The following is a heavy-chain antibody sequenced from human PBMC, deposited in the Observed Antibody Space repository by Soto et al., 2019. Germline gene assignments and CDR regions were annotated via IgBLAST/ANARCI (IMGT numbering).Heavy chain of an antibody. CDR1: GFTFSSYD. Sequence: GGSLRLSCAASGFTFSSYDMHWVRQATGKGLEWVSAIGTAGDTYYPGSVKGRFTISRENAKNSLYLQMNSLRAGDTAVYYCARGDMITFGGVIGMDVWGQGTKVTVYS. D-gene: IGHD3-16*01. J-gene: IGHJ6*02. CDR3: ARGDMITFGGVIGMDV. V-gene: IGHV3-13*01. CDR2: IGTAGDT.